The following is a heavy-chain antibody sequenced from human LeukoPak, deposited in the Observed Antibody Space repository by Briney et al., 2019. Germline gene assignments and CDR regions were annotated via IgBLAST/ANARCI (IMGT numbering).Heavy chain of an antibody. J-gene: IGHJ4*02. CDR3: TTAPSGYAYMNGWHLDY. V-gene: IGHV3-15*01. CDR1: GFTFNYAW. D-gene: IGHD5-18*01. Sequence: PGGSLRLSCAASGFTFNYAWMSWVRQAPGKGLEWVGRIKSKTDGETTDYAPPVKGRFTISRDNSKNTLYLQMSSLKTEDTALYYCTTAPSGYAYMNGWHLDYWGQGALVTVSS. CDR2: IKSKTDGETT.